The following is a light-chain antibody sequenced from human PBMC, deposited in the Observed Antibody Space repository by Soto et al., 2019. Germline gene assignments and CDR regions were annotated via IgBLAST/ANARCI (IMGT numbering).Light chain of an antibody. Sequence: DIQMTQSPLSLSASVGESVTITCRASQNISHFLNWYQQKPGKPPRLLIFGTSNLQSGVPSRFRGSRSETDFSLTISSLQSEDFAVYYCQQYNNWPPWTFGQGTKVEIK. J-gene: IGKJ1*01. V-gene: IGKV1-39*01. CDR3: QQYNNWPPWT. CDR2: GTS. CDR1: QNISHF.